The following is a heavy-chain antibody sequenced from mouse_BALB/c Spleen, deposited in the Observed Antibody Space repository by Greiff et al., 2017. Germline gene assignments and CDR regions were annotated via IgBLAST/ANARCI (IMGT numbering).Heavy chain of an antibody. V-gene: IGHV14-3*02. Sequence: VQLQQSGAELVKPGASVKLSCTASGFNIKDTYMHWVKQRPEQGLEWIGRIDPANGNTKYDPKFQGKATITADTSSNTAYLQLSSLTSEDTAVYYCASQYYGSSWFAYWGQGTLVTVSA. J-gene: IGHJ3*01. CDR1: GFNIKDTY. D-gene: IGHD1-1*01. CDR3: ASQYYGSSWFAY. CDR2: IDPANGNT.